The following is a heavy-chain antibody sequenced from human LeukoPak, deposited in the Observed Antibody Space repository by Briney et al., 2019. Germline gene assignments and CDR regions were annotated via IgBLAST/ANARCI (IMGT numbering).Heavy chain of an antibody. CDR2: IRSKANSYAT. J-gene: IGHJ4*02. CDR3: TRRGYYDSSGYHKDY. Sequence: VGLRRRSCAASGFTFSGSAMQWVREASGKGMEWVGRIRSKANSYATAYAASVKGRFTISRDDSKNTAYLQMNSLKTEDTAVYYCTRRGYYDSSGYHKDYWGQGTLVTVSS. CDR1: GFTFSGSA. D-gene: IGHD3-22*01. V-gene: IGHV3-73*01.